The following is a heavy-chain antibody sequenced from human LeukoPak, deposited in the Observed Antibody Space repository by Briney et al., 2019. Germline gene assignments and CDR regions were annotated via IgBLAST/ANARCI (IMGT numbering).Heavy chain of an antibody. J-gene: IGHJ4*02. Sequence: SQTLSLTRAISGDSVSSNGFAWSWIRQSPSRGLEWLGRTYYRSKWNNDYAVSVKSRITINPDTSKNQFSLQLNSVTPEDTAVYYCARASLQSVYFDCWGQGTLVTVSS. CDR3: ARASLQSVYFDC. CDR1: GDSVSSNGFA. CDR2: TYYRSKWNN. V-gene: IGHV6-1*01.